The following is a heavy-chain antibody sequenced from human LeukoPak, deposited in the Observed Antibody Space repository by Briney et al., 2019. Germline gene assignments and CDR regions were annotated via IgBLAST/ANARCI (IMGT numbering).Heavy chain of an antibody. Sequence: SQTLSLTCAISEDSMSSNSGAWNWIRQSPSRGIERLGRTYYRSKWYNDYAISVKSRITINPDTSKNQFSLQLNSVTPEDTAVYYCARSYSGGLHYWGQGTLVTVSS. CDR3: ARSYSGGLHY. D-gene: IGHD6-19*01. V-gene: IGHV6-1*01. CDR1: EDSMSSNSGA. CDR2: TYYRSKWYN. J-gene: IGHJ4*02.